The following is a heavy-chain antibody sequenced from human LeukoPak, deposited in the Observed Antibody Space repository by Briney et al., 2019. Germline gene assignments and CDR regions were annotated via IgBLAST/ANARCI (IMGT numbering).Heavy chain of an antibody. D-gene: IGHD2-15*01. V-gene: IGHV3-48*03. Sequence: GGSLRLSCAASGFTFSSYEMNWVRQAPGKGLEWVSYISSSGSTIYYADSVKGRFTISRDNAKNSLYLQMNGLRAEDTAVYYCARDIDGFDYWGQGTLVTVSS. CDR1: GFTFSSYE. J-gene: IGHJ4*02. CDR2: ISSSGSTI. CDR3: ARDIDGFDY.